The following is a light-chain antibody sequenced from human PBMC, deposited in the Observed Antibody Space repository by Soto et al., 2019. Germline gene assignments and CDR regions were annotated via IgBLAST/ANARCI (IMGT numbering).Light chain of an antibody. CDR2: EVS. V-gene: IGLV2-23*02. CDR1: SSDVGSYNL. J-gene: IGLJ2*01. Sequence: QSALTQPASVSGSPGQSLTISCTGTSSDVGSYNLVSWYPQHPGKAPKLMIYEVSKRPSGVSNRFSGSKSGNTASLTSSGVQAEDEGDYYCCSYAGSSTVVFGGGTKLTVL. CDR3: CSYAGSSTVV.